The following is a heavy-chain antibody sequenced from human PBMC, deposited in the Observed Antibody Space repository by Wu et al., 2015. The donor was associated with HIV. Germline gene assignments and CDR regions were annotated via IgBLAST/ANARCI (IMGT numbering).Heavy chain of an antibody. J-gene: IGHJ3*02. CDR1: GGTFGSYA. V-gene: IGHV1-69*05. CDR2: IIPIFGTA. CDR3: ASLVSSIAAAGDAFDI. D-gene: IGHD6-13*01. Sequence: QVQLVQSGAEVKKPGSSVKVSCKASGGTFGSYAISWVRQAPGQGLEWMGGIIPIFGTANYAQKFQGRVTITTDESTSTAYMELSSLRSEDTAVYYCASLVSSIAAAGDAFDIWGQGTMVTVSS.